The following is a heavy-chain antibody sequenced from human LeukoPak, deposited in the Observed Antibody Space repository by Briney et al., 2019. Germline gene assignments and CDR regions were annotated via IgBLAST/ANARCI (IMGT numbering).Heavy chain of an antibody. J-gene: IGHJ3*01. CDR2: IKSKTGGGTT. CDR1: GFTVNNAW. D-gene: IGHD5-12*01. CDR3: TTARGYSAYEY. Sequence: GGSLRLSCAASGFTVNNAWMTWVRQAPGKGLEWVGRIKSKTGGGTTDLAATVNGRFTISRDDSKTTLYLQMNSLKAEDTAIYYCTTARGYSAYEYWGRGTMVTVSS. V-gene: IGHV3-15*01.